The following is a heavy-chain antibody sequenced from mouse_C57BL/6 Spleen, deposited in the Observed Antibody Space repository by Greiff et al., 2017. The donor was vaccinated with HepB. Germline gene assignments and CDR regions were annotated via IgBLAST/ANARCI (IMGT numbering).Heavy chain of an antibody. CDR1: GYAFSSSW. CDR3: ARNYYGSKNAMDY. D-gene: IGHD1-1*01. CDR2: IYPGDGDT. Sequence: VKLQQSGPELVKPGASVKISCKASGYAFSSSWMNWVKQRPGKGLEWIGRIYPGDGDTNYNGKFKGKATLTADKSSSTAYMQLSSLTSEDSAVYFCARNYYGSKNAMDYWGQGTSVTVSS. V-gene: IGHV1-82*01. J-gene: IGHJ4*01.